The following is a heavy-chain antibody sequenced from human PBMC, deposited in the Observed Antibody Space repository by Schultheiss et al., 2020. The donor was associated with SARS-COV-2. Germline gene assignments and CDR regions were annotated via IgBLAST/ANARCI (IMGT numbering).Heavy chain of an antibody. V-gene: IGHV4-59*01. Sequence: SQTLSLTCTVSGGSISSYYWSWIRQPPGKGLEWIGYIYYSGSTNYNPSLKSRVTISVDTSKNQFSLKLSSVTAADTAVYYCARGGRIAAAGTAVGGARFDYWGQGTLVTVSS. CDR1: GGSISSYY. J-gene: IGHJ4*02. CDR2: IYYSGST. CDR3: ARGGRIAAAGTAVGGARFDY. D-gene: IGHD6-13*01.